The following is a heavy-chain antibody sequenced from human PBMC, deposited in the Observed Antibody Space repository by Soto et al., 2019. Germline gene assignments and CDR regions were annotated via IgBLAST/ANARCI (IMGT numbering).Heavy chain of an antibody. CDR2: IYTSGST. CDR3: ARTYDFWSGSGQYYYGMDV. J-gene: IGHJ6*02. Sequence: SETLSLTCAVSGGSISSYYWSWIRQPAGKGLEWIGRIYTSGSTNYNPSLKSRVTMSVDTSKNQFSLKLSSVTAADTAVYYCARTYDFWSGSGQYYYGMDVWGQGTKVTVSS. V-gene: IGHV4-4*07. D-gene: IGHD3-3*01. CDR1: GGSISSYY.